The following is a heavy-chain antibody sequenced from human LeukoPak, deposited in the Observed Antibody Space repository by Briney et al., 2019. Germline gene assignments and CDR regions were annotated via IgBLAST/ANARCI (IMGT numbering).Heavy chain of an antibody. D-gene: IGHD3-9*01. V-gene: IGHV3-30-3*01. CDR3: ARWDILTGSSPAFDI. CDR2: ISYDGSNK. CDR1: GFTFSSYA. J-gene: IGHJ3*02. Sequence: GGSLRLSCAASGFTFSSYAMHWVRQAPGKGLEWVAVISYDGSNKYYADSVKGRFTISRDNSKNTLYLQMNSLRAEDTAVYYCARWDILTGSSPAFDIWGQGTMVTVSS.